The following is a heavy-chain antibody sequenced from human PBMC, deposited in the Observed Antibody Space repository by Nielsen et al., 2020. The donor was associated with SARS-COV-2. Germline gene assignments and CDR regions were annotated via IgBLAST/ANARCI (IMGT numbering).Heavy chain of an antibody. CDR2: ISGNGDRT. D-gene: IGHD2-15*01. CDR3: ARGDCSGGSCSVYYHYGMDV. CDR1: GFTFSRYG. J-gene: IGHJ6*02. Sequence: GGSLRLSCAASGFTFSRYGMSWVRQAPGKGLEWVSAISGNGDRTYYADSVKGRFTISRDNAKNSLYLQMNSLRAEDTGVYYCARGDCSGGSCSVYYHYGMDVWGQGTTVTVSS. V-gene: IGHV3-23*01.